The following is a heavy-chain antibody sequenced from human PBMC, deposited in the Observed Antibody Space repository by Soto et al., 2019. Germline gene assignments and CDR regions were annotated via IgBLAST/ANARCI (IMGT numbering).Heavy chain of an antibody. J-gene: IGHJ5*01. CDR1: DGNGINLDGH. CDR3: ARVRSSSRQSFRWFES. Sequence: VTNSVSDGNGINLDGHRIMKRKHPWKGLEWIGYIYYSGSTNYNPSLKSRVTISVDTSKNQFSLRLSSVTAADTAVYYCARVRSSSRQSFRWFESWRQGTLVIVTP. V-gene: IGHV4-61*08. D-gene: IGHD6-13*01. CDR2: IYYSGST.